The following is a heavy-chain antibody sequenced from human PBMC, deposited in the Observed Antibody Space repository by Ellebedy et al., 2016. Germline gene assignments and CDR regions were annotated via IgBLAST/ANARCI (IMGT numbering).Heavy chain of an antibody. Sequence: GESLKISXVGSGFSFSRYGMNWVRQAPGQGLEWLAYVSDNYDTTHYANSVRDRFTISRDNAKASVYLQINNLGTEDTALYYCARDRIGDNWHTTFDCWGQGTLVTVSS. D-gene: IGHD1-1*01. V-gene: IGHV3-48*04. CDR3: ARDRIGDNWHTTFDC. CDR2: VSDNYDTT. CDR1: GFSFSRYG. J-gene: IGHJ4*02.